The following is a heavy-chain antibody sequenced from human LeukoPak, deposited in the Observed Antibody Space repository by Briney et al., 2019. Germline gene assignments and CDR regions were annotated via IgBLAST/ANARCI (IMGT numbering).Heavy chain of an antibody. V-gene: IGHV3-11*01. J-gene: IGHJ4*02. CDR1: GFIFSDYH. CDR2: ISPGGDEV. CDR3: SGGRDIAVAGPGGYFDY. D-gene: IGHD6-19*01. Sequence: GGSLRLSCPASGFIFSDYHMSWIRQAPGKGLEWVSYISPGGDEVYFADSVKGRFTISRDNAKNSLFLQMSSLTAADTAVYYCSGGRDIAVAGPGGYFDYWGQGSLVTVSS.